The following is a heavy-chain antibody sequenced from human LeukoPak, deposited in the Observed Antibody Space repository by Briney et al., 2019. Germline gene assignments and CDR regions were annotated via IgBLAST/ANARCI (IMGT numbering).Heavy chain of an antibody. D-gene: IGHD4-17*01. CDR3: ARLSSHYGDYKVDP. V-gene: IGHV1-46*01. Sequence: GASVKVSCKASGYTFTGYYMHWVRQAPGQGLEWMGIINPSGGSTSYAQKFQGRVTMTGDTSISTAYMELSSLRSEDTAVYYCARLSSHYGDYKVDPWGQGTLVTVSS. CDR1: GYTFTGYY. J-gene: IGHJ5*02. CDR2: INPSGGST.